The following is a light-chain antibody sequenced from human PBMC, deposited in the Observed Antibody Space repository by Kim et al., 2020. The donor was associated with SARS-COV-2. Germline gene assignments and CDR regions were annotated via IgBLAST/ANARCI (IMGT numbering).Light chain of an antibody. J-gene: IGLJ1*01. CDR3: NSRDSSGNHYV. V-gene: IGLV3-19*01. CDR2: GKY. CDR1: SLRSYY. Sequence: ALGQTVRITCLGDSLRSYYASWYQQKPGQAPVLVIYGKYNRPSGIPDRFSGSSSGNTASLTITGAQAEDEADYYCNSRDSSGNHYVFGTGTKVTVL.